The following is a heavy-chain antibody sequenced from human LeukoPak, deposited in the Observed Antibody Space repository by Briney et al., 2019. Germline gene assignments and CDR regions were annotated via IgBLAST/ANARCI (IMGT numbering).Heavy chain of an antibody. CDR1: GYSFTSYW. V-gene: IGHV5-51*01. D-gene: IGHD3-22*01. J-gene: IGHJ4*02. CDR2: IYPGDSDT. CDR3: ATTRSFHYDGRGYSVDY. Sequence: GESLKISCKGSGYSFTSYWIGWVRQMPGKGLEWMGIIYPGDSDTRYSPSFQGQVTISADKSINTAYLQWSSLKASDTAMYFCATTRSFHYDGRGYSVDYWGQGTLVTVSS.